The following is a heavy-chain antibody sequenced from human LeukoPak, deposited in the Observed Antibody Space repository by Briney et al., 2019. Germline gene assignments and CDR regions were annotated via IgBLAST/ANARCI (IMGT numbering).Heavy chain of an antibody. CDR2: ISGSGGST. Sequence: GGSLRLSCAASGFTFSSYAMSWVRQAPGKGLEWVSAISGSGGSTYYADSVKGRFTISRDNSKNTLYLQMNRLRAEDTAVYYCAKDRLAGYYVVYYNYYGMDVCGQGTTVTVSS. V-gene: IGHV3-23*01. D-gene: IGHD1-26*01. CDR1: GFTFSSYA. J-gene: IGHJ6*02. CDR3: AKDRLAGYYVVYYNYYGMDV.